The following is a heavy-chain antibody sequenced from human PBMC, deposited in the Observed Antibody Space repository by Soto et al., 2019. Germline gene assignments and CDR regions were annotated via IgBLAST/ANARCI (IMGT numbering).Heavy chain of an antibody. D-gene: IGHD3-16*01. CDR1: GYTFTRYG. V-gene: IGHV1-18*01. CDR3: AMVDVYVTPSPQHV. CDR2: INTYNGNT. J-gene: IGHJ6*02. Sequence: QVQLVQSGAEVKNPGASVKVSCKASGYTFTRYGIGWARQAPEQGLEWMGWINTYNGNTNYAQNVQGRVTLTTDTSTSTAYMELRSLRSNDTAIYYCAMVDVYVTPSPQHVWGQGTTVIVSS.